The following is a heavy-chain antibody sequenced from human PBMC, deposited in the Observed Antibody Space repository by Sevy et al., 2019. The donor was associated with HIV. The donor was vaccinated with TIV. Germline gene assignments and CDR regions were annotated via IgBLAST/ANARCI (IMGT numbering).Heavy chain of an antibody. J-gene: IGHJ5*02. CDR2: IYPGDSDT. Sequence: GESLKISCKGSGYSFTSYWIGWVRQMPGKGLEWMGIIYPGDSDTRYSPSFQGQVTISADKSISTAYLQWSSLKASDTAMYYCARLGPGIYYGSGSYYNNWFDPWGQGTLVTVSS. V-gene: IGHV5-51*01. CDR1: GYSFTSYW. D-gene: IGHD3-10*01. CDR3: ARLGPGIYYGSGSYYNNWFDP.